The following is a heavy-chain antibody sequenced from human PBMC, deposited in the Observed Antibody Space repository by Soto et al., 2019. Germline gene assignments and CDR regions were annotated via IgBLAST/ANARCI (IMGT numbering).Heavy chain of an antibody. Sequence: SETLSLTCVVSGGSLSDYSWIWIRQPPGKGLEWIGEINHRGQSNFKPYLKRRTIISVDKSENQVSLNLSSGTAADTAVYDCGKVSRITIFVRGWFDPWGQGILVTISS. J-gene: IGHJ5*02. CDR3: GKVSRITIFVRGWFDP. CDR2: INHRGQS. D-gene: IGHD3-3*01. V-gene: IGHV4-34*01. CDR1: GGSLSDYS.